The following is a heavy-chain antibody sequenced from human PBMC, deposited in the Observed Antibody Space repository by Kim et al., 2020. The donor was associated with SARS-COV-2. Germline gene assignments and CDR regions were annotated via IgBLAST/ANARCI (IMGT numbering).Heavy chain of an antibody. CDR2: IYYSGST. CDR3: ARDRNRYYYGSGSYSDDAFDI. CDR1: GGSISSYY. V-gene: IGHV4-59*13. J-gene: IGHJ3*02. Sequence: SETLSLTCTVSGGSISSYYWSWIRQPPGKGLEWIGYIYYSGSTNYNPSLKSRVTISVDTSKNQFSLKLSSVTAADTAVYYCARDRNRYYYGSGSYSDDAFDIWGQGTMVTVSS. D-gene: IGHD3-10*01.